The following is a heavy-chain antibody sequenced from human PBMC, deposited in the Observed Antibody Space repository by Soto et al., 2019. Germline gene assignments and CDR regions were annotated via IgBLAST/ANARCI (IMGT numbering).Heavy chain of an antibody. J-gene: IGHJ2*01. CDR2: ISGGDFST. Sequence: EVQLLESGGGLVQPGGSLRLSCATSGFTFSRSAMSWVRQAPGKGLSWVSGISGGDFSTYYADSVKGRFTISRDNSKNTLYLQMNSLRAEDSAVYYCAKMRGAYPSCYFDFWGRGTQVTVSS. D-gene: IGHD1-26*01. CDR1: GFTFSRSA. CDR3: AKMRGAYPSCYFDF. V-gene: IGHV3-23*01.